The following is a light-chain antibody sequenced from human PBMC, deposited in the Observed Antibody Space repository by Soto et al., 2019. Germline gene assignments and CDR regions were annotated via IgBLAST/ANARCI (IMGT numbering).Light chain of an antibody. Sequence: QSVLTQPPSASGTPGQRVTISCSGSSSNIGSNTVNWYQQLPGTAPTLLIYNNNQRPSGVPDRFSGSKSGTSASLAISGLQSEDEDDYYCAAWDDSLNGLVFGTGTKLTVL. CDR1: SSNIGSNT. J-gene: IGLJ1*01. V-gene: IGLV1-44*01. CDR3: AAWDDSLNGLV. CDR2: NNN.